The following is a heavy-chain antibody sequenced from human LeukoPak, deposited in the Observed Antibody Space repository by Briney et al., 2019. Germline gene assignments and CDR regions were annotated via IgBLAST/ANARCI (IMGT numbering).Heavy chain of an antibody. CDR3: ARVWENSSSCKAFDP. Sequence: GASVKVSCKASGYTFTSYYMHWVRQAPGQGLEWMGIINPSGGGTNYAQKLQGRVTMTTDTSTSTAYMELSRLRSDDTAVYYCARVWENSSSCKAFDPWGQGTLVTVSS. J-gene: IGHJ5*02. D-gene: IGHD6-13*01. CDR1: GYTFTSYY. CDR2: INPSGGGT. V-gene: IGHV1-46*01.